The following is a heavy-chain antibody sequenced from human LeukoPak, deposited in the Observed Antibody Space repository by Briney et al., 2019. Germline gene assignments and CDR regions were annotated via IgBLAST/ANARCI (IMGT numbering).Heavy chain of an antibody. D-gene: IGHD3-10*01. CDR3: ARGVLLWFGEFRNTHNRPFDY. Sequence: SETLSLTCAVSGGSISSSSYYWGWIRQPPGKGLEWIGSIYYSGSTYYNPSLKSRVTISVDTSKNQFSLKLSSVTAADTAVYYCARGVLLWFGEFRNTHNRPFDYWGQGTLVTVSS. V-gene: IGHV4-39*01. J-gene: IGHJ4*02. CDR1: GGSISSSSYY. CDR2: IYYSGST.